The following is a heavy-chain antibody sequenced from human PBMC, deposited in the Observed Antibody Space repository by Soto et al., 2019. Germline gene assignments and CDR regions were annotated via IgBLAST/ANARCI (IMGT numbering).Heavy chain of an antibody. CDR1: GFTFSTYA. J-gene: IGHJ5*02. Sequence: PGGSLRLSCAASGFTFSTYAMAWVRQAPGKGLEWVSGVSASGLNTDYADSVKGRFTISRDNSKNTLYLQMNSLRAEDTAVYYCAKDELHYYDFWSGFALGSPWGQGTLVTVSS. D-gene: IGHD3-3*01. CDR2: VSASGLNT. CDR3: AKDELHYYDFWSGFALGSP. V-gene: IGHV3-23*01.